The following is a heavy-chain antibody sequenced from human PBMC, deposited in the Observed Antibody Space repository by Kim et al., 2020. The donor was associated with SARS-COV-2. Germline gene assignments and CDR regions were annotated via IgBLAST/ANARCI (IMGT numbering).Heavy chain of an antibody. J-gene: IGHJ6*02. Sequence: GGSLRLSCAASGFTFSSYEMNWVRQALGKGLEWVSYISSSGSTIYYTDSVKGRFTISRDNAKNSLYLQMNSLRAEDTAVYYCARGGLNSADIYYYGMDVWGQGTTVTVSS. CDR2: ISSSGSTI. D-gene: IGHD3-9*01. CDR3: ARGGLNSADIYYYGMDV. V-gene: IGHV3-48*03. CDR1: GFTFSSYE.